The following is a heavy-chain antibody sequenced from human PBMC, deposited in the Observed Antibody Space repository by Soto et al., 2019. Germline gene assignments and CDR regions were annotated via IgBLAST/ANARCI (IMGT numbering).Heavy chain of an antibody. V-gene: IGHV1-69*01. J-gene: IGHJ4*02. CDR1: GGIFSTYA. CDR2: IIPLFGTP. D-gene: IGHD3-10*01. Sequence: QVQLVQSGAEVKKPGSSVKVSCKASGGIFSTYAISWLRQAPGQGLEWMGGIIPLFGTPNYAQRLQGRVTITADESTSAAYMELSRLRSEDTAVYYCARDRDDYGSGNYYNRIDFWGKGTLVTVSS. CDR3: ARDRDDYGSGNYYNRIDF.